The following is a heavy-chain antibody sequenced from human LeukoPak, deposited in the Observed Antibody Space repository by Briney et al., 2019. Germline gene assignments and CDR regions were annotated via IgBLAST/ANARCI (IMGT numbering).Heavy chain of an antibody. CDR3: ARVTDNTSYYEYFHH. D-gene: IGHD4-11*01. CDR1: GFTFSSYW. J-gene: IGHJ1*01. CDR2: IKQDGSEK. V-gene: IGHV3-7*01. Sequence: GGSLRLSCAASGFTFSSYWMSWVRQAPGKGLEWVANIKQDGSEKYYVDSVKGRFTISRDNAKNSLYLQMNSLRAEDTAVYYCARVTDNTSYYEYFHHWGQGTLVTVSS.